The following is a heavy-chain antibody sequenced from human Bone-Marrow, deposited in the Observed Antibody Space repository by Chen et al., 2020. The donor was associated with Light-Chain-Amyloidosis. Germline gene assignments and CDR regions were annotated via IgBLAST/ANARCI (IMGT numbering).Heavy chain of an antibody. CDR1: GFSFSTSV. CDR2: MSYDGTNK. V-gene: IGHV3-30*18. D-gene: IGHD2-2*01. CDR3: AKVIIPAASLFYYGMDV. Sequence: VQLVESGGGVVQPGRSLRLACAASGFSFSTSVMHWVRQAPGKGLEWVAVMSYDGTNKYYADSVKGRFTISRDNSKNTLYLQMDSLRVDDTAVYFCAKVIIPAASLFYYGMDVWGQGTTVTVSS. J-gene: IGHJ6*02.